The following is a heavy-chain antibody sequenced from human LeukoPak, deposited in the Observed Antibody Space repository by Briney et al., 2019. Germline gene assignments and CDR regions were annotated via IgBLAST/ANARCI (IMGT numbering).Heavy chain of an antibody. CDR2: INHSGST. V-gene: IGHV4-34*01. D-gene: IGHD3-3*01. CDR3: ARSPRVTIFGVVTNYFDY. Sequence: PSETLSLTCAVYGGSFSGYYWSWIRQPPGKGLEWIGEINHSGSTNYNPSLKSRVTISVDTSKNQFSLKLSSVTAADTAVYYCARSPRVTIFGVVTNYFDYWGQGTLVTVSS. J-gene: IGHJ4*02. CDR1: GGSFSGYY.